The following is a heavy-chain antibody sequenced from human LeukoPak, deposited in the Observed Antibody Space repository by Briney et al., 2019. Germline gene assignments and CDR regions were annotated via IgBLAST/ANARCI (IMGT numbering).Heavy chain of an antibody. Sequence: ASVKVSCKASGGTFSSYAISWVRQAPGQGLEWMGGIIPIFGTANYAQKFQGRATITTDESTSTAYMELSSLRSEDTAVYYCAREYYYDSSGYYRFGVGLFDPWGQGTLVTVSS. J-gene: IGHJ5*02. CDR2: IIPIFGTA. D-gene: IGHD3-22*01. CDR1: GGTFSSYA. V-gene: IGHV1-69*05. CDR3: AREYYYDSSGYYRFGVGLFDP.